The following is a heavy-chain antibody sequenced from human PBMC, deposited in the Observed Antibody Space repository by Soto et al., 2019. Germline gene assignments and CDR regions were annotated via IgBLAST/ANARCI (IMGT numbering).Heavy chain of an antibody. CDR2: IYYSGST. CDR3: ASGTEMGVVSGAFDI. J-gene: IGHJ3*02. D-gene: IGHD3-3*01. CDR1: GGSISSYY. Sequence: SETLSLTCTVSGGSISSYYWSWIRQPPGKGLEWIGYIYYSGSTNYNPSLKSRVTISVDTSKNQFSLKLSSVTAADTAVYYCASGTEMGVVSGAFDIWGQGTMVTVSS. V-gene: IGHV4-59*01.